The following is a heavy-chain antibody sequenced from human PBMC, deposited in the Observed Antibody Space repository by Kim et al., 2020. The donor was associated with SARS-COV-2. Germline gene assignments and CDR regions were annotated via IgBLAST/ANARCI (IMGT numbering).Heavy chain of an antibody. V-gene: IGHV3-11*03. Sequence: AEYEKGRLTISRDNTKNTLNLQMSSLDVDDSAVYYCEIAIRDFHRPFDYWGQGTQVTVSS. J-gene: IGHJ4*02. D-gene: IGHD2-21*01. CDR3: EIAIRDFHRPFDY.